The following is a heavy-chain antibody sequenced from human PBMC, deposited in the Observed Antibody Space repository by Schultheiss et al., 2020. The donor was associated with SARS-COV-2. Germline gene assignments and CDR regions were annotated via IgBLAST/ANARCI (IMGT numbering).Heavy chain of an antibody. D-gene: IGHD3-22*01. Sequence: GGSLRLSCAASGFTFSSYGMHWVRQAPGKGLEWVAVIWYDGSNKYYADSVKGRFTISRDNAKKSLYLQMNSLRDEDTAVYYCARVPPGSGYYPFDYWGQGTLVTVSS. CDR2: IWYDGSNK. CDR3: ARVPPGSGYYPFDY. CDR1: GFTFSSYG. V-gene: IGHV3-33*01. J-gene: IGHJ4*02.